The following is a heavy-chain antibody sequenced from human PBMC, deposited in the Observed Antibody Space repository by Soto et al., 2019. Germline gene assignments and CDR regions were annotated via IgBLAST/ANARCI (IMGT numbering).Heavy chain of an antibody. D-gene: IGHD2-15*01. J-gene: IGHJ4*02. V-gene: IGHV3-23*01. Sequence: GGSLTLSCPASGSTFSGYAMSWVRQAPGKGLEWVSAISGSGGITYYADSVKGRFTISRDNSKNTLYLQMNSLRAEETAVYYCAKDKARGNPDYWGQGTLVTVSS. CDR1: GSTFSGYA. CDR2: ISGSGGIT. CDR3: AKDKARGNPDY.